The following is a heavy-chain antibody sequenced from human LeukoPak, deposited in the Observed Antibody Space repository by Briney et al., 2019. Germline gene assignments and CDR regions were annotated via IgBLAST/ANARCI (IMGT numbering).Heavy chain of an antibody. CDR2: IIASGGST. V-gene: IGHV3-23*01. J-gene: IGHJ6*02. CDR3: AKDYYGGDSHYYGMDV. CDR1: GFTFSSYA. Sequence: GGSLRLSCATSGFTFSSYAMSWVRQAPGKGLEWVSGIIASGGSTYYADSVRGRFTISRDNSKNTLYLQMNSLRAEDTAVYYCAKDYYGGDSHYYGMDVWGQGTTVTVSS. D-gene: IGHD4-23*01.